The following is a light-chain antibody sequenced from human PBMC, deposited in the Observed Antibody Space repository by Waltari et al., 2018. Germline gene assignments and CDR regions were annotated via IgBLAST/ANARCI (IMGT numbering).Light chain of an antibody. CDR1: QGITKW. Sequence: DIQMTQSPSSVSASVRDKVTFTCRASQGITKWLAWYQQKPGRAPKLLISGASTLHSGVSPRFSGSGSGTEFTLTISDLQPEDVAIYYCQQANSFPITFGPGTRVDLK. CDR2: GAS. J-gene: IGKJ3*01. V-gene: IGKV1-12*01. CDR3: QQANSFPIT.